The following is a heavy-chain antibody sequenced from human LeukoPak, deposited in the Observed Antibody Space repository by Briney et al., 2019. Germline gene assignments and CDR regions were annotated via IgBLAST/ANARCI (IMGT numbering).Heavy chain of an antibody. CDR3: ARDRSLGMAGYNFDS. V-gene: IGHV1-18*01. CDR1: GYTFNTYG. CDR2: ISVSNGNT. Sequence: ASVKVSCKASGYTFNTYGITWVRQAPGQGLEWMGWISVSNGNTKYAQKFRGRVTLITDTPTSTAYMELRSLRSDDTAMYYCARDRSLGMAGYNFDSWGQGTLITVSS. D-gene: IGHD5-18*01. J-gene: IGHJ4*02.